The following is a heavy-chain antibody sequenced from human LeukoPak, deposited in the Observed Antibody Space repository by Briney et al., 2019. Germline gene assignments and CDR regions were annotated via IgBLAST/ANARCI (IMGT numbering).Heavy chain of an antibody. CDR2: ISHDGRNK. CDR1: GFIFSNYD. V-gene: IGHV3-30*18. Sequence: PGGSLRLSCAASGFIFSNYDMHWVRQAPGKGLEWVAVISHDGRNKYYGDSVKGRFTISRDNSKNTLFLQMNSLRAEDTAVYYCAKGLRLLWFGDRGDWFDPWGQGTLVTVSS. CDR3: AKGLRLLWFGDRGDWFDP. D-gene: IGHD3-10*01. J-gene: IGHJ5*02.